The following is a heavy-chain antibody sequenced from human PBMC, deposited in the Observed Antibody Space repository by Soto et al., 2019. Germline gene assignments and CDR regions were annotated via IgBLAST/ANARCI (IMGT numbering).Heavy chain of an antibody. CDR3: ARGSGILGYYDSSGYYTPNDY. D-gene: IGHD3-22*01. CDR2: IIPIFGTA. V-gene: IGHV1-69*12. J-gene: IGHJ4*02. CDR1: GGTFSSYA. Sequence: QVQLVQSGAEVKKPGSSVKVSCKASGGTFSSYAISWVRQAPGQGLEWMGGIIPIFGTANYAQKFQGRVTITADESTSTAYMELSSLRSEDTAVYYCARGSGILGYYDSSGYYTPNDYWGQGTLVTVSS.